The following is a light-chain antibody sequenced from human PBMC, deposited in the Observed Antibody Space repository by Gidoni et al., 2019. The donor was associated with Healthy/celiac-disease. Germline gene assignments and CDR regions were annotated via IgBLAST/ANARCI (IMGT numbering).Light chain of an antibody. V-gene: IGLV4-60*03. Sequence: QPVLTQSSSASASLGSSVKLTCTLSSGHSSYIIAWPQQQPGKAPRYLMKLEGSGSYNKGSGVPYRFSGSSSGADRYLTISNLQSEDEADYYCETWDSNSSVFGGGTKLTVL. CDR2: LEGSGSY. J-gene: IGLJ3*02. CDR1: SGHSSYI. CDR3: ETWDSNSSV.